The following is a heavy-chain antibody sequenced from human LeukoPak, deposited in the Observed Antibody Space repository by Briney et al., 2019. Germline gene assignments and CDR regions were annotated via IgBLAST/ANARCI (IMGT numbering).Heavy chain of an antibody. Sequence: GGSLRLPCAASGFTFSSYAMSWARQAPGKGLEWVSAISGSGGSTYYADSVKGRFTISRDNSENTVYLQMNSLRAEDTAVYYCEKRGDKLDLIWGQGTLVTVSS. CDR2: ISGSGGST. CDR1: GFTFSSYA. V-gene: IGHV3-23*01. D-gene: IGHD2-21*02. CDR3: EKRGDKLDLI. J-gene: IGHJ4*02.